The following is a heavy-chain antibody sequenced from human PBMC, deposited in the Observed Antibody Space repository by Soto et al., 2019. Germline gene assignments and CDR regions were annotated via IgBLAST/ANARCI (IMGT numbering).Heavy chain of an antibody. J-gene: IGHJ6*02. Sequence: ASVKASCKASGRTFSSYAISWVRQAPGQGLEWMGGIIPIFGTANYAQKFQGRVTITADESTSTAYMGLSSLRSEDTAVYYCARXSSGSYSKYHYYYGMDVWCQGTTVTVSS. D-gene: IGHD1-26*01. V-gene: IGHV1-69*13. CDR3: ARXSSGSYSKYHYYYGMDV. CDR1: GRTFSSYA. CDR2: IIPIFGTA.